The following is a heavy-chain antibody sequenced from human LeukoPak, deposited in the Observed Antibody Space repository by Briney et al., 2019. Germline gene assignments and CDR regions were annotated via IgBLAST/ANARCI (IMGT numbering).Heavy chain of an antibody. J-gene: IGHJ3*01. V-gene: IGHV3-9*01. CDR2: ISWNSGSI. CDR3: ATGGNVDSPF. D-gene: IGHD5-12*01. Sequence: LSLTCTVSGGSISSYYWSWIRQPPGKGLEWVSGISWNSGSIGYADSAKGRFTISRDNAKNSLYLQMNSLRAEDTALYYCATGGNVDSPFRGQGTMVTVSS. CDR1: GGSISSYY.